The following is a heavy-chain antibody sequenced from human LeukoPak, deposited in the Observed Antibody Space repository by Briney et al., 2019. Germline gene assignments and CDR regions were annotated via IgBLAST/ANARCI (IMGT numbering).Heavy chain of an antibody. CDR1: AFTFSDYS. J-gene: IGHJ4*02. CDR2: ISGRSSTI. D-gene: IGHD1-26*01. CDR3: ARDRLTSGSYFFDY. Sequence: PGGSLRLSCAASAFTFSDYSMNWVRQSPGRGLEWLSYISGRSSTIYYADSVRGPFTISGDNAKNSMYLQMNSLRAEDTAVYYCARDRLTSGSYFFDYWGQGTLVTVSS. V-gene: IGHV3-48*01.